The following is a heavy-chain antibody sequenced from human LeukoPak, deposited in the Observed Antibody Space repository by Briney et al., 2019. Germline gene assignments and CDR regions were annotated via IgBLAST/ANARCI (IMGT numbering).Heavy chain of an antibody. Sequence: ASVKVSCKASGYTFTGYYMHWVRQAPGQGLEWMGWINPNSGGTNYAQKLQGRVTMTRDTSISTAYMELSRLRSDDTAVYYCARDSGSWANWFDPWGQGTLVTVSS. CDR2: INPNSGGT. J-gene: IGHJ5*02. V-gene: IGHV1-2*02. D-gene: IGHD6-13*01. CDR3: ARDSGSWANWFDP. CDR1: GYTFTGYY.